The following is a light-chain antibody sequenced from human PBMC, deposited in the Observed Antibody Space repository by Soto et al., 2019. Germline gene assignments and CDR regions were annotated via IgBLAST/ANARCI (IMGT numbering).Light chain of an antibody. CDR1: SSDIGSNNY. Sequence: QSALTQPASVSGSPGQSITISCTGTSSDIGSNNYVSWFQQRPGKAPTLIIYEVSNRPSGVSTHFSGSKSGNTASLTISGLLPEGDAEYYCSSYTTTTRLFGGGTKVTVL. V-gene: IGLV2-14*01. CDR3: SSYTTTTRL. J-gene: IGLJ3*02. CDR2: EVS.